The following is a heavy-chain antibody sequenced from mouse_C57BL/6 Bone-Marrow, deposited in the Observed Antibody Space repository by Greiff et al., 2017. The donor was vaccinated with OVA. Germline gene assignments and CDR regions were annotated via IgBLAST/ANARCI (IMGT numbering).Heavy chain of an antibody. Sequence: DAGGGLVQPKGSLKLSCAASGFSFNTYAMNWVRQAPGKGLEWVARIRSKSNNYATYYADSVKDRFTISRDDSESMLYLQMNNLKTEDTAMYYCERQGGYGSSYEVWSQGTTLTVSS. CDR1: GFSFNTYA. CDR3: ERQGGYGSSYEV. CDR2: IRSKSNNYAT. J-gene: IGHJ2*01. D-gene: IGHD1-1*01. V-gene: IGHV10-1*01.